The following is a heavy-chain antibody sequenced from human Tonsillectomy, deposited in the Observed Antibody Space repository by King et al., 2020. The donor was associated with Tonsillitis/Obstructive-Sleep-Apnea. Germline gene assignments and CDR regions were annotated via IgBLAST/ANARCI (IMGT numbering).Heavy chain of an antibody. V-gene: IGHV3-30*01. CDR1: GFTFSSYA. Sequence: VQLVESGGGVVQPGRSLRLSCAASGFTFSSYAMHWVRQAPGKGLEWVAVISYDGSNKYYADSVKGRFTISRDNSKNTLYLQMNSLRAEDTAVYYCARDGRALTPVGYFDYWGQGTLVTVSS. J-gene: IGHJ4*02. D-gene: IGHD1-26*01. CDR2: ISYDGSNK. CDR3: ARDGRALTPVGYFDY.